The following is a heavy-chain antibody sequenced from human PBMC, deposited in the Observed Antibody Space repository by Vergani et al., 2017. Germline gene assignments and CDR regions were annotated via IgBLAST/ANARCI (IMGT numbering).Heavy chain of an antibody. CDR3: VYRKTECGTTGCFYPFYYYDYMDV. Sequence: QITLKESGPTLVKPTQTLTLPCTFSGFSLNTRGVSVAWIRQPPGKALDWLALIYWNDDQPYSPSLNNRVTITKDTSKTQVVLTMTNMDYVDTGTYYCVYRKTECGTTGCFYPFYYYDYMDVWCKEATVTVSS. CDR1: GFSLNTRGVS. CDR2: IYWNDDQ. J-gene: IGHJ6*03. V-gene: IGHV2-5*04. D-gene: IGHD1-7*01.